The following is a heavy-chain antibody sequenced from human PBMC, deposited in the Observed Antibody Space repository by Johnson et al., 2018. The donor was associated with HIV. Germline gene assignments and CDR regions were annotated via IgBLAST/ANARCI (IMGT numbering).Heavy chain of an antibody. CDR3: AKSRGGYSYGYDAFDI. V-gene: IGHV3-30*02. CDR1: GFNFNGFG. Sequence: HVQLVESGGGLVQPGGSLRLSCAASGFNFNGFGMHWVRQAPGKGLEWVAFLRYDGTNKNYGDSVKGRFTISRDNSKNTLFLQMNSLRTEDTALYYCAKSRGGYSYGYDAFDIWGQGTMVTVSS. D-gene: IGHD5-18*01. CDR2: LRYDGTNK. J-gene: IGHJ3*02.